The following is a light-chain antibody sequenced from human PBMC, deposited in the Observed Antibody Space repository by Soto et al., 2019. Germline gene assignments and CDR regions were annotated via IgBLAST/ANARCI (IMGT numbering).Light chain of an antibody. CDR2: GAS. Sequence: EIVLTQSPATLSLSPGERATLSCRASPSVTNYLAWYQQKPGQAPRLLTYGASTRATGIPARFSGSGSGTEFALTISSLQPEDFAVYYCQQYYNWPRTFGQGTKVDIK. J-gene: IGKJ1*01. CDR3: QQYYNWPRT. V-gene: IGKV3-15*01. CDR1: PSVTNY.